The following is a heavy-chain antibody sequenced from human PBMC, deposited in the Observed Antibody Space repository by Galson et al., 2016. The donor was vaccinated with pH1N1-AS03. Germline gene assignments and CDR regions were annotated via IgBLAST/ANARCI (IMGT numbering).Heavy chain of an antibody. Sequence: QSGAEVKKPGEALKISCKGSGFKFTTYWIGWVRQMPGKGLGWVGIIYPDDSETRYTPSFQGQVTVSADNSINTAYLQWSSLKASDTAMYYCVRGYGHPDYWGQGTLLTVSS. CDR1: GFKFTTYW. CDR2: IYPDDSET. D-gene: IGHD6-13*01. CDR3: VRGYGHPDY. V-gene: IGHV5-51*03. J-gene: IGHJ4*02.